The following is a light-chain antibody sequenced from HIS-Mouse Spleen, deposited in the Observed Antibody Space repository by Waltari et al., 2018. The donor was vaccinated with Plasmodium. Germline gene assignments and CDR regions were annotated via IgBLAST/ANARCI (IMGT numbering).Light chain of an antibody. V-gene: IGLV2-23*03. CDR1: SSDVGSYNL. CDR3: CSYAGSSTFV. CDR2: EGS. J-gene: IGLJ3*02. Sequence: QSALTQPASVSGSPGQSITISCTGTSSDVGSYNLVPWYQPHPGKAPKPMIYEGSKPPSGVSNRFSGSKSGNTASLTISGLQAEDEADYYCCSYAGSSTFVFGGGTKLTVL.